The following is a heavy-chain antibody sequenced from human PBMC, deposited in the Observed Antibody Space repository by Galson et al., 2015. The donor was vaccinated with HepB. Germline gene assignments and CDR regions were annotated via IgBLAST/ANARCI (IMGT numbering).Heavy chain of an antibody. J-gene: IGHJ4*02. Sequence: SVKVSCKASGYTFINYAIHWVRQAPGQRLEWMGWINAGNGNTKYSQKFHDRVSITRDTSASTVYMELSGLSSEDTAVYYCARGSCATNCYEGYGYHFDYWGQETLVTVSS. CDR2: INAGNGNT. CDR1: GYTFINYA. V-gene: IGHV1-3*01. CDR3: ARGSCATNCYEGYGYHFDY. D-gene: IGHD2-21*01.